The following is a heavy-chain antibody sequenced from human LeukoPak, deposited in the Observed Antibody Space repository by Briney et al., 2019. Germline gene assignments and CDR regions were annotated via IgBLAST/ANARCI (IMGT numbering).Heavy chain of an antibody. J-gene: IGHJ4*02. Sequence: GGSLRLSYAASGFIFSNFWMHWVRQVPGKGLVWVSHINSDGRTTDYADSVRGRFTISRDNAKNTLYLQMNRLTVEDTAVYYCGRGMRDYYGLDYWGQGFLVTVSS. D-gene: IGHD3-10*01. CDR3: GRGMRDYYGLDY. CDR1: GFIFSNFW. V-gene: IGHV3-74*01. CDR2: INSDGRTT.